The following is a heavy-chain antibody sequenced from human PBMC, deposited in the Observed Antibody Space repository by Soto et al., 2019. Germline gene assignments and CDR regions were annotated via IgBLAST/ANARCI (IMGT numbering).Heavy chain of an antibody. CDR2: IYYSVTA. CDR3: ARDVNDFWSGFSYYFDY. D-gene: IGHD3-3*01. Sequence: PSETLSLTCTVSGGSISGNYWSWIRQPPGKGLEWIGYIYYSVTAKYNPSLKSRLTISVDTSRNQFSLKLSSVTAADTAVYYCARDVNDFWSGFSYYFDYWGQGSLVTVSS. J-gene: IGHJ4*02. V-gene: IGHV4-59*01. CDR1: GGSISGNY.